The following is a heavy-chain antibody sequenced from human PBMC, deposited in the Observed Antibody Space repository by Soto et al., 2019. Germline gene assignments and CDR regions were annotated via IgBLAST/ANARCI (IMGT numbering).Heavy chain of an antibody. V-gene: IGHV4-59*01. CDR2: IYYSGST. J-gene: IGHJ5*02. CDR3: ARVVGYCSGGTCYSGRFDP. Sequence: SSETLSLTCTVSGGSISSYYWSWIRQPPGKGLEWIGYIYYSGSTNYNPSLKSRVTTSVDTSKSQFSLNLRSVTAADTAVYYCARVVGYCSGGTCYSGRFDPWGQGTLVTVSS. CDR1: GGSISSYY. D-gene: IGHD2-15*01.